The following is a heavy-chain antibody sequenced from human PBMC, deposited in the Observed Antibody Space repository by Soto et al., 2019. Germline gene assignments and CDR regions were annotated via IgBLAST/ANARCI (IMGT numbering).Heavy chain of an antibody. J-gene: IGHJ6*02. D-gene: IGHD3-22*01. CDR3: ARVGYSSTGTTFHYHGLDV. V-gene: IGHV1-46*01. CDR2: IYPRGGTT. Sequence: GASVKVSCKASGYNFTSHYMHWVRQALGQGLESMGIIYPRGGTTIYAQKFQGRVTMTRDTSTHTFYMELSSLRSEDTAMYYCARVGYSSTGTTFHYHGLDVWGQGTTVTVSS. CDR1: GYNFTSHY.